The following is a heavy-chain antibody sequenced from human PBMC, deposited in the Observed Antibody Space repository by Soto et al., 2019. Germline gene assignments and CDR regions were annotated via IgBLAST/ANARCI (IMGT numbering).Heavy chain of an antibody. CDR2: IRGYNGNT. J-gene: IGHJ4*01. V-gene: IGHV1-18*01. D-gene: IGHD2-21*01. Sequence: GASVKVSCKASGYTFNTYAITWVRQAPGQGLEWMGWIRGYNGNTNYAQTLQGRGTMTTDTSTSTAYLELRSLRSDDTAVYYCARTVEYDSIPYYYADFWGQGTLVTVSS. CDR3: ARTVEYDSIPYYYADF. CDR1: GYTFNTYA.